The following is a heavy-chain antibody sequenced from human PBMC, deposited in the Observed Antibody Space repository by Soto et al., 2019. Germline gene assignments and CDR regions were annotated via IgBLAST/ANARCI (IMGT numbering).Heavy chain of an antibody. CDR3: ASPLWFGESVFDY. V-gene: IGHV3-21*01. CDR1: GFTFSSYS. Sequence: GGSLRLSCAASGFTFSSYSMNWVRQAPGKGLEWVSSISSSSSYIYYADSVKGRFTISRDNAKNSLYLQMNSLRAEDKAVYYCASPLWFGESVFDYWGQGTLVTVSS. CDR2: ISSSSSYI. D-gene: IGHD3-10*01. J-gene: IGHJ4*02.